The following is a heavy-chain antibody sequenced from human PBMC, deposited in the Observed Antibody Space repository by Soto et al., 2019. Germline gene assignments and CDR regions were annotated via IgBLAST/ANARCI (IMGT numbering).Heavy chain of an antibody. J-gene: IGHJ4*02. D-gene: IGHD3-9*01. V-gene: IGHV3-23*01. Sequence: GGSLRLSCAASGVTFSSYAMGWVRQAPGKGLEWVSAISGSGGSTYYADYVKGRFTISRDNSKNTLYLQMNSLRAEDTAVYYCATRTGPYDILTGYYHDYWGQGT. CDR1: GVTFSSYA. CDR2: ISGSGGST. CDR3: ATRTGPYDILTGYYHDY.